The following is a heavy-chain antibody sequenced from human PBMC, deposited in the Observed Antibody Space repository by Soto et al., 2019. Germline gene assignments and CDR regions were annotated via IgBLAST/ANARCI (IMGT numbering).Heavy chain of an antibody. CDR3: APPQDYYGGLDS. CDR2: INVGNGNT. Sequence: QVQFVQSGAAVKKPGASVKVSCKTPGYPFTRYNIHWVRQAPGKGLEWMGWINVGNGNTRYAQKVQGRLTLTRDTPGNTDYRELTSLISDDTAVYYCAPPQDYYGGLDSWGQGTTVTVSS. J-gene: IGHJ4*02. V-gene: IGHV1-3*01. CDR1: GYPFTRYN. D-gene: IGHD3-10*01.